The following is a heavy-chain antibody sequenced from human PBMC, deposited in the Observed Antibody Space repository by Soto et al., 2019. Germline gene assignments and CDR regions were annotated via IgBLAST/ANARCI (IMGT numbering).Heavy chain of an antibody. CDR1: GGTFSSYA. CDR2: IIPIFGTA. D-gene: IGHD3-22*01. V-gene: IGHV1-69*13. J-gene: IGHJ4*02. Sequence: ASVKVSCKASGGTFSSYAISWVRQAPGQGLEWMGGIIPIFGTANYAQKFQGRVTITADESTSTAYMELSSLRSEDTAVYYCARGAVESDYYDSSHFRFDYWGQGTLVTVSS. CDR3: ARGAVESDYYDSSHFRFDY.